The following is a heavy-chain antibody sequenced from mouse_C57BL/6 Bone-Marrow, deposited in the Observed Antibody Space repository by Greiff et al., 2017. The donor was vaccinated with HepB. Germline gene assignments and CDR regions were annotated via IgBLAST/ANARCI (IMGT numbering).Heavy chain of an antibody. V-gene: IGHV6-6*01. CDR3: ITTVVPYAMDY. Sequence: EVHLVESGGGLVQPGGSMKLSCAASGFTFSDAWMDWVRQSPEKGLEWVAEIRNKANNHATYYAESVKGRFTISRDDSKSSVYLQMNSLRAEDTGIYYCITTVVPYAMDYWGQGTSVTVSS. J-gene: IGHJ4*01. CDR1: GFTFSDAW. CDR2: IRNKANNHAT. D-gene: IGHD1-1*01.